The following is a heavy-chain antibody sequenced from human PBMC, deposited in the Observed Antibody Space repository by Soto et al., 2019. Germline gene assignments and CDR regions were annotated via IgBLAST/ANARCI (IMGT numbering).Heavy chain of an antibody. CDR3: ARNGDFWSGPTYYYYYGMDV. D-gene: IGHD3-3*01. Sequence: GASVKVSCKASGYTFTRYYMHWVRQAPGQGLEWMGWINPNSGGTNYAQKFQGWVTMTRDTSISTAYMELSRLRSDDTAVYYCARNGDFWSGPTYYYYYGMDVWGQGTTVTVSS. V-gene: IGHV1-2*04. J-gene: IGHJ6*02. CDR2: INPNSGGT. CDR1: GYTFTRYY.